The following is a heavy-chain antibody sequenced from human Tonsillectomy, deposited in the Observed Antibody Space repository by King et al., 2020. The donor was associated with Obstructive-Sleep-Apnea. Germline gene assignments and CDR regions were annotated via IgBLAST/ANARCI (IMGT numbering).Heavy chain of an antibody. CDR1: GFTFSSYS. Sequence: VQLVESGGGLVQPGGSLRLSCAASGFTFSSYSMNWVRQAPGKGLEWISYISYSSSTTYYVDSVKGRFTISRDNAKNSLYLQMNSLRAEDTAVYYCARDTYDDDSSGYLAYWGQGTLVTVSS. CDR2: ISYSSSTT. V-gene: IGHV3-48*04. J-gene: IGHJ4*02. D-gene: IGHD3-22*01. CDR3: ARDTYDDDSSGYLAY.